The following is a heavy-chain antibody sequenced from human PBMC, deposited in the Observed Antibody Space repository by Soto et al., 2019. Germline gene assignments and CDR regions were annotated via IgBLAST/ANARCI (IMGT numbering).Heavy chain of an antibody. CDR3: ARKPPMVRKFDY. J-gene: IGHJ4*02. Sequence: PSETLSLTCAVYGGSFSGYYWSWIRQPPGKGLEWIGEINHSGSTNYNPSLKSRVTISVDTSKNQFSLKLSSVTAADTAVYYCARKPPMVRKFDYWGQGTLVTVSS. D-gene: IGHD3-10*01. V-gene: IGHV4-34*01. CDR1: GGSFSGYY. CDR2: INHSGST.